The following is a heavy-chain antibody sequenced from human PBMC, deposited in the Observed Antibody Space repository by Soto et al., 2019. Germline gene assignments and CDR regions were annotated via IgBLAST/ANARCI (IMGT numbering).Heavy chain of an antibody. CDR2: ISWNSGSI. V-gene: IGHV3-9*01. Sequence: EVQLVESGGGLVQPGRSLRLSCAASGFTFDDYAMHWVRQAPGKGLEWVAGISWNSGSIGYADSVEGRFTISRDNAKNSLYLQMNRLRAEDTALDSCAKDKDSTSRDAFDIWGQGTMVTVSS. CDR1: GFTFDDYA. J-gene: IGHJ3*02. D-gene: IGHD6-13*01. CDR3: AKDKDSTSRDAFDI.